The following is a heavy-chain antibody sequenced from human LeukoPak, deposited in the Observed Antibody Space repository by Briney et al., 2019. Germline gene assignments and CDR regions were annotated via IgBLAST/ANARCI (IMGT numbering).Heavy chain of an antibody. D-gene: IGHD4-17*01. J-gene: IGHJ3*02. CDR1: GFTFSSYE. CDR2: ISSSGSTI. CDR3: ARVDYGDYVAAVDI. Sequence: GGSLRLSCAASGFTFSSYEMNWVRQAPGKGLEWVSHISSSGSTIYYADSVKGRFTISRDNAKNSLYLQMNSLRAEDTAVYHCARVDYGDYVAAVDIWGQGTMVTVFS. V-gene: IGHV3-48*03.